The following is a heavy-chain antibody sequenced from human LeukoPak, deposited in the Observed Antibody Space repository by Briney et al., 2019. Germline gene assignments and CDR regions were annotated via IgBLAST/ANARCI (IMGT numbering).Heavy chain of an antibody. CDR1: GFIFGTHG. Sequence: PGRSLRLSCAASGFIFGTHGMHWVRQAPGKGLEWVSLISYDGSTKYYADSVEGRFTISRDNSKSTLYLQLNSLRVEDTAVYYCAKDRHFYGAGTYYNLDYWGQGTLVTVSS. V-gene: IGHV3-30*18. CDR2: ISYDGSTK. D-gene: IGHD3-10*01. CDR3: AKDRHFYGAGTYYNLDY. J-gene: IGHJ4*02.